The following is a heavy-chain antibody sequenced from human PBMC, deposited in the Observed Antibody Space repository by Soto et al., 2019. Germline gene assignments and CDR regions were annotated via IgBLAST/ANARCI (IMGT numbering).Heavy chain of an antibody. D-gene: IGHD3-22*01. CDR1: GGSISSYY. V-gene: IGHV4-59*01. Sequence: QVQLQESGPGLVKPSETLSLTCTVSGGSISSYYWSWIRQPPGKGLEWIGYIYYSGSTNYNPSLKSRVTLSVDTSKNQFSLKLSSVTAADTAVYYCARMYYYDSSGYYYGFFSAFDIWGQGTMVTVSS. CDR2: IYYSGST. J-gene: IGHJ3*02. CDR3: ARMYYYDSSGYYYGFFSAFDI.